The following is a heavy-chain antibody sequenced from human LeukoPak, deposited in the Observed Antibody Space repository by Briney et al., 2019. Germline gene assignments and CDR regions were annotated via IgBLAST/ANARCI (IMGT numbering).Heavy chain of an antibody. Sequence: GGSLRLSCAASGFTFSSYAMSWVRQAPGKGLEWVANINEDGSTKNYVGPLKGRYTISRDNAKNSLYLQMNSLRVEDTAVYYCARDRAYSTFDYWGQGTLVTVSS. CDR1: GFTFSSYA. CDR2: INEDGSTK. CDR3: ARDRAYSTFDY. J-gene: IGHJ4*02. V-gene: IGHV3-7*01. D-gene: IGHD5-18*01.